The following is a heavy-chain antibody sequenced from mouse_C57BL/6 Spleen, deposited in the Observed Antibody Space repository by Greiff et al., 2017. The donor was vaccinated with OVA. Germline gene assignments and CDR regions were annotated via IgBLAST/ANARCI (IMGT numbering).Heavy chain of an antibody. Sequence: EVKLVESGGGLVKPGGSLKLSCAASGFTFSDYGMHWVRQAPEKGLEWVAYISSGSSTFYSADTVKGRFTISRDNAKNTLFLQMTSLRSEDTAMYYCASLTTVVDYWGQGTTLTVSS. CDR3: ASLTTVVDY. D-gene: IGHD1-1*01. J-gene: IGHJ2*01. CDR1: GFTFSDYG. V-gene: IGHV5-17*01. CDR2: ISSGSSTF.